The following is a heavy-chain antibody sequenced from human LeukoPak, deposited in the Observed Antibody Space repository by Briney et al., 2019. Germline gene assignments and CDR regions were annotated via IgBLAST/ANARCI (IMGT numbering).Heavy chain of an antibody. CDR3: AKDRHDCTSGACYAHLDY. V-gene: IGHV3-33*06. J-gene: IGHJ4*02. D-gene: IGHD2-8*01. CDR1: GFSFSSYG. CDR2: IWYDGSNE. Sequence: PGGSLRLSCAASGFSFSSYGMHWVRLAPGRGLEWVAVIWYDGSNEHYTDSVKGRFTIYRDNSKNTVYLQMNSLRAEDTAVYYCAKDRHDCTSGACYAHLDYWGQGTLVTVSP.